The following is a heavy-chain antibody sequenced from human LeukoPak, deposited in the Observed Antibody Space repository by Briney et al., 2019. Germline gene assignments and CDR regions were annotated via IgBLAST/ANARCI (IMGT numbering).Heavy chain of an antibody. CDR3: AKDREGIAAAGEYYFDS. CDR1: GFTFSSYA. D-gene: IGHD6-13*01. V-gene: IGHV3-23*01. CDR2: ISGSGGST. J-gene: IGHJ4*02. Sequence: GGSLRLSCAASGFTFSSYAMSWVRQAPGKGLEWVSAISGSGGSTYYADSVKGRFTISRDNSKNTLYLQMNSLRAEDTAVYYCAKDREGIAAAGEYYFDSWGQGTLVTVSS.